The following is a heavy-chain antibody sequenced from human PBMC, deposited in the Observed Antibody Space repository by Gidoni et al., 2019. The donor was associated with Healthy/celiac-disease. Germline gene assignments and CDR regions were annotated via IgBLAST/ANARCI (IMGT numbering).Heavy chain of an antibody. CDR2: ISWNSGSI. D-gene: IGHD3-10*01. CDR3: AKESTAPWFGELLYYYYGMDV. CDR1: GFTFDDYA. J-gene: IGHJ6*02. V-gene: IGHV3-9*01. Sequence: EVQLVESGGGLVQPGRSLRLSCAASGFTFDDYAMHWVRQAPGKGLEWVSGISWNSGSIGYADSVKGRFTISRDNAKNSLYLQMNSLRAEDTALYYCAKESTAPWFGELLYYYYGMDVWGQGTTVTVSS.